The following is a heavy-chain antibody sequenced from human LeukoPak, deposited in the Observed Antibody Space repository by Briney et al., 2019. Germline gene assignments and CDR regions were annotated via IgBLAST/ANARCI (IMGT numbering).Heavy chain of an antibody. CDR2: IRYDGSNK. J-gene: IGHJ5*02. D-gene: IGHD3-22*01. CDR3: AKEEYVGWLSQNNWFDP. CDR1: GFTFSSYG. Sequence: GGSLRLSCAASGFTFSSYGMHWVRQAPGKGLEWVAFIRYDGSNKYYADSVKGRFTISRDNSKNTLYLQMNSLRAEDTAVYYCAKEEYVGWLSQNNWFDPWGQGTLVTVSS. V-gene: IGHV3-30*02.